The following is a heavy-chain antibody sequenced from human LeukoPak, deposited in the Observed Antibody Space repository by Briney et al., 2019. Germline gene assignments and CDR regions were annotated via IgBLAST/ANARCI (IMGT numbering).Heavy chain of an antibody. J-gene: IGHJ6*03. Sequence: KPGGSLRLSCAASGFTFSNAWMSWARQAPGKGLEWVGRIKSKTDGGTTDYAAPVKGRFTISRDDSKNTLYLQMNSLKTEDTAVYYCTTSVVATGYYYYMDVWGKGTTVTVSS. D-gene: IGHD2-15*01. CDR1: GFTFSNAW. CDR2: IKSKTDGGTT. V-gene: IGHV3-15*01. CDR3: TTSVVATGYYYYMDV.